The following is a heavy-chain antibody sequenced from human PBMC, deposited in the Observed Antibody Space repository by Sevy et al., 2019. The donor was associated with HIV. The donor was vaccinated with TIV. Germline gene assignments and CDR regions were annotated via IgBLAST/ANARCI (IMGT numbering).Heavy chain of an antibody. CDR2: IIPIFGTA. D-gene: IGHD3-22*01. V-gene: IGHV1-69*13. CDR3: ARGNGFYYDSSGYYIPDALDI. Sequence: ASVKVSCKASGGTFSSYAISWVRQAPGQGLEWMGGIIPIFGTANYAQKFQGRVTITADESTSTAYMELSSLRSEDTAVYYCARGNGFYYDSSGYYIPDALDIWGQGTMVTVSS. CDR1: GGTFSSYA. J-gene: IGHJ3*02.